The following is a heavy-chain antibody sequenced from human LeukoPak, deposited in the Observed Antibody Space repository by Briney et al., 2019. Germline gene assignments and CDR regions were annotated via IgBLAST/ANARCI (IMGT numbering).Heavy chain of an antibody. CDR1: GGSISSYY. CDR3: ARGIAAAGSRFDP. Sequence: SETLSLTCTVSGGSISSYYWSWIRQPPGKGLEWIGYIYYSWITNYNPSLKSRVTISVDTSKNQFSLKVTSVTAADTAVYYCARGIAAAGSRFDPWGQGTLVTVSS. V-gene: IGHV4-59*01. D-gene: IGHD6-13*01. J-gene: IGHJ5*02. CDR2: IYYSWIT.